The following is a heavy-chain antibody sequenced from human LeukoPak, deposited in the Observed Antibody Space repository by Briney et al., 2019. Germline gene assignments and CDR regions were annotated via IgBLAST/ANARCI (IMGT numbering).Heavy chain of an antibody. Sequence: GGSLRLSCAASGFPFSSYSMNWVRQAPGKGLEWVSYISSSGSTIYYADSVKGRFTISRDNAKNSLYLQMNSLRAEDTAVYYCARAAHNVMLWFGEHFDYWGQGTLVTVSS. D-gene: IGHD3-10*01. CDR3: ARAAHNVMLWFGEHFDY. CDR1: GFPFSSYS. CDR2: ISSSGSTI. J-gene: IGHJ4*02. V-gene: IGHV3-48*04.